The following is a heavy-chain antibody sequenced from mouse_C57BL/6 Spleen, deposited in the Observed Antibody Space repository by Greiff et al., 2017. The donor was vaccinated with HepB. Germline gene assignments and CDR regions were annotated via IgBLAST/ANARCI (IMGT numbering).Heavy chain of an antibody. CDR3: ARHEDPYYSNQGYFDV. D-gene: IGHD2-5*01. V-gene: IGHV1-62-2*01. Sequence: QVQLQQSGAELVKPGASVKLSCKASGYTFTEYTIHWVKQRSGQGLEWIGWLYPGSGSIKYNEKFKDKATLTADKSSSTVYMELSRLTSEDSAVYFCARHEDPYYSNQGYFDVWGTGTTVTVSS. J-gene: IGHJ1*03. CDR1: GYTFTEYT. CDR2: LYPGSGSI.